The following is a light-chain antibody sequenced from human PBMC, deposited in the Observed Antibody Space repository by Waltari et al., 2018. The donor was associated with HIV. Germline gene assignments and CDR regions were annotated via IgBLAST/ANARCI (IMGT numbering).Light chain of an antibody. CDR3: QSYDSSLTAVI. CDR1: TSNIETPYD. V-gene: IGLV1-40*01. CDR2: GNN. J-gene: IGLJ2*01. Sequence: QSVLTQPPSVSGAPGQSVSISWTGTTSNIETPYDVHWYQQLPGAAPKLLVYGNNNRPSGVPARFSGSKSGTSASLAITGLQSEDEAFYYCQSYDSSLTAVIFGGGTKLTVL.